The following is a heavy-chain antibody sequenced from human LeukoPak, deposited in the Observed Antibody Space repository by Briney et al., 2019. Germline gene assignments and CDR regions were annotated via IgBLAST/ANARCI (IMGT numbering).Heavy chain of an antibody. CDR2: IRYDGSNK. V-gene: IGHV3-30*02. CDR1: GFTFSSYG. CDR3: AKGSTWYSSSWYSRDAFDI. D-gene: IGHD6-13*01. J-gene: IGHJ3*02. Sequence: AGGSLRLSCAASGFTFSSYGMHWVRQAPGKGLEWVAFIRYDGSNKYYADSVKGRFTISRDNSKNTLYLQMNSLRAEDTAVYYCAKGSTWYSSSWYSRDAFDIWGQGTMVTVSS.